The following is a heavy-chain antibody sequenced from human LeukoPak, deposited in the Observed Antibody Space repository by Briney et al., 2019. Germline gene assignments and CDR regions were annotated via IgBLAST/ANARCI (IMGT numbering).Heavy chain of an antibody. J-gene: IGHJ3*02. D-gene: IGHD3-22*01. CDR1: GFTFSSYS. Sequence: GGSLRLSCAASGFTFSSYSMNWVRQAPGKGLEWVSYISSSSSTIYYADSVRGRFTISRDNAKNSLYLQMNSLRAEDTAVYYCARDSDYYDSSGYEAFDIWGQGTMVTVSS. CDR3: ARDSDYYDSSGYEAFDI. CDR2: ISSSSSTI. V-gene: IGHV3-48*01.